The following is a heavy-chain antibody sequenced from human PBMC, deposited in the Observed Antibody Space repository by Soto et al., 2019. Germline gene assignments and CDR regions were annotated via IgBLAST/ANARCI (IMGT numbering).Heavy chain of an antibody. Sequence: SETLSLTCTVSCGSISSGDYYWSWIRQPPGKGLEWIGYIYYSGSTYYNPSLKSRVTISVDTSKNQFSLKLSSVTAADTAVYYCARDSSDSSGYYYFQHWGQGTLVTVSS. CDR3: ARDSSDSSGYYYFQH. CDR2: IYYSGST. V-gene: IGHV4-30-4*01. J-gene: IGHJ1*01. CDR1: CGSISSGDYY. D-gene: IGHD3-22*01.